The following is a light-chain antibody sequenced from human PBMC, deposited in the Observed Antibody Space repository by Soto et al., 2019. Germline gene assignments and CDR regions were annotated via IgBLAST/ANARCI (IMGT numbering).Light chain of an antibody. CDR2: GAS. J-gene: IGKJ1*01. CDR1: QSVSSY. Sequence: LTQSPATLSLSPGERATLSCRASQSVSSYLAWYQQKPGQAPRLLIYGASSRATGIPSRFSGSGSGTDFTLTISSLEPEDFAVYYCQQYGSPLRTFGQGTKVDIK. V-gene: IGKV3-20*01. CDR3: QQYGSPLRT.